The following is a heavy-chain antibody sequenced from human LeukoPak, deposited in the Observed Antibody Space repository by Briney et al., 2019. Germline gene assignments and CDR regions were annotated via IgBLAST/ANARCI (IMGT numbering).Heavy chain of an antibody. V-gene: IGHV3-30*18. CDR1: GFTFSSYG. J-gene: IGHJ4*02. Sequence: PGRSLRLSCAASGFTFSSYGMHWVRQAPGKGLEWVAVISYDGSNKYYADSVKGRFTISRDNSKNTLYLQMNSLRAEDTAVYYCAKARGVQLWFSFDYWGQGTLVTVSS. CDR3: AKARGVQLWFSFDY. D-gene: IGHD5-18*01. CDR2: ISYDGSNK.